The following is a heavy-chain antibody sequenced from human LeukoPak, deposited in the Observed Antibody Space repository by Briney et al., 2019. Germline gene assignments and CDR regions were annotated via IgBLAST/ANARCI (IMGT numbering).Heavy chain of an antibody. CDR2: ISGSGGST. Sequence: GGSLRLSCAASGFTFSSYAMSWVRQAPGKGLGWVSTISGSGGSTYYADSVKGRFTISRDNSKNTLYLQMNSLRAEDTAVYYCATRGRDGYYFDYWGQGTLVTVSS. D-gene: IGHD5-24*01. V-gene: IGHV3-23*01. CDR3: ATRGRDGYYFDY. J-gene: IGHJ4*02. CDR1: GFTFSSYA.